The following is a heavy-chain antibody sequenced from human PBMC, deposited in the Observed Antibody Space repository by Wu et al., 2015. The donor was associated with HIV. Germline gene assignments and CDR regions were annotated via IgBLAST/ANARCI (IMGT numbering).Heavy chain of an antibody. CDR1: GGTFSSYA. CDR3: AATGIAVAGTYYYYYYMDV. Sequence: QVQLVQSGAEVKKPGSSVKVSCKASGGTFSSYAISWVRQAPGQGLEWMGGIIPIFGTANYAQKFQGRVTITADESTSTAYMELSSLRSEDTAVYYCAATGIAVAGTYYYYYYMDVWGEGPRSPVSS. CDR2: IIPIFGTA. V-gene: IGHV1-69*12. J-gene: IGHJ6*03. D-gene: IGHD6-19*01.